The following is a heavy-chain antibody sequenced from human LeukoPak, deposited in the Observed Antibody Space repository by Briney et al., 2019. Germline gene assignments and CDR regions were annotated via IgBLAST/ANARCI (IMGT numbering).Heavy chain of an antibody. CDR2: ISDDSSYK. D-gene: IGHD2-2*01. J-gene: IGHJ4*02. Sequence: GGSLRLSCTTSGFXFTNYGITWVRQAPGKGQQWLSYISDDSSYKYYAGSMKGRFTISRDNAKNSLYLQMNSLRAEDTAVYYCARDLGFVVVPAAKADYWGQGTLVTVSS. CDR1: GFXFTNYG. V-gene: IGHV3-21*01. CDR3: ARDLGFVVVPAAKADY.